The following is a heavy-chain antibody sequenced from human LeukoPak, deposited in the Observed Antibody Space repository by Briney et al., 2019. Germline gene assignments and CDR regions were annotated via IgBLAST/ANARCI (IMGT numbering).Heavy chain of an antibody. CDR3: AKGGSGLGGSWRLDY. CDR2: ISYDGGNK. V-gene: IGHV3-30*18. D-gene: IGHD1-26*01. J-gene: IGHJ4*02. Sequence: GGCLRRSCAAPRFTFTSSTVHWVPQGPGAGLECVADISYDGGNKYFGDSVRGRFTISRDNSKNTSYLQMNSLRAEDTAVYYCAKGGSGLGGSWRLDYWGQGTLVTVSS. CDR1: RFTFTSST.